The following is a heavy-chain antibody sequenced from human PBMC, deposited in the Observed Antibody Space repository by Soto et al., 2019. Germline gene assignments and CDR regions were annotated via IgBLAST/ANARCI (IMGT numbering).Heavy chain of an antibody. Sequence: EVQLLESGGGLVQPGGSLRLSCAASGFTFSSYAMSWVRQAPGKGLEWVSAISGSGGSTYYADSVKGRFTISRDNSKNTLDLQMNSLRAEDRAVYYCAKFVGYDYWAGQDYWGQGTLVTVSS. CDR1: GFTFSSYA. D-gene: IGHD5-12*01. V-gene: IGHV3-23*01. J-gene: IGHJ4*02. CDR3: AKFVGYDYWAGQDY. CDR2: ISGSGGST.